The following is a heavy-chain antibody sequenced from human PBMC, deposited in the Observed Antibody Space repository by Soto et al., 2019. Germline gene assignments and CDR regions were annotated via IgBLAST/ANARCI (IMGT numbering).Heavy chain of an antibody. CDR3: ARCIGVGTLDY. V-gene: IGHV4-59*01. CDR1: GGSISSYY. D-gene: IGHD3-3*01. CDR2: IYYSGST. J-gene: IGHJ4*02. Sequence: PSETLSLTCTVSGGSISSYYWSWIRQPPGKGLEWIGYIYYSGSTNYNPSLKSRVTISVDTSKNQFSLKLSSVTAADTAVYYCARCIGVGTLDYRGQGTLVTVSS.